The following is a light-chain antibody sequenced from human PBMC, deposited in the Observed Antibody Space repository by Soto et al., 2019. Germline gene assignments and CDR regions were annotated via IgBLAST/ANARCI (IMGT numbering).Light chain of an antibody. CDR3: SSYAGSNMGV. V-gene: IGLV2-8*01. Sequence: QSVLTQPPSASGSPGQSVTISCTGTSSDVGGYKFVSWYQQHLGKAPKLIIYEVSQRPSGVPDRFSASKSGDTASLTVSGLRAEDEADYYCSSYAGSNMGVFGSGTKLTVL. J-gene: IGLJ1*01. CDR2: EVS. CDR1: SSDVGGYKF.